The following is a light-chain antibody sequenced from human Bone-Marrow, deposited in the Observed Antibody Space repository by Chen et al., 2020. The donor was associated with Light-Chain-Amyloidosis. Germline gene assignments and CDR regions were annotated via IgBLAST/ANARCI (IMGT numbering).Light chain of an antibody. CDR2: EVN. V-gene: IGLV2-14*01. CDR1: SSDIGAYNF. J-gene: IGLJ3*02. Sequence: QSALTPPASVSGYPGQSITISCTGTSSDIGAYNFVSWYKQHPCKAPKLIIYEVNNRPSEISDRYSVSKSVNTASLTIFGLQAEDEADYYCGSHARSISCVFGGGTKVTVL. CDR3: GSHARSISCV.